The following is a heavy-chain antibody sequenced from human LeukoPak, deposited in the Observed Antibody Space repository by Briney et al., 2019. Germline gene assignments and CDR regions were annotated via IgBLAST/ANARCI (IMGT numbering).Heavy chain of an antibody. Sequence: KPSETLSLTCTVSGGSISGSSYYWGWIRQPPGKGLEWIGSIYYSGSTYYNPSLKSRVTISVDTSKNQFSLKLSSVTAADTAVYYCARLPSTPYNWFDPWGQGTLVTVSS. CDR3: ARLPSTPYNWFDP. CDR2: IYYSGST. D-gene: IGHD2-15*01. CDR1: GGSISGSSYY. V-gene: IGHV4-39*01. J-gene: IGHJ5*02.